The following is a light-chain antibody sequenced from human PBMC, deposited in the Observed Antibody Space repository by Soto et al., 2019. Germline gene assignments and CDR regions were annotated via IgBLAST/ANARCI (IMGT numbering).Light chain of an antibody. J-gene: IGKJ4*01. CDR1: QSVSSN. CDR2: GAS. Sequence: EIVIAQKPSTLSVSPGERVTLSCMASQSVSSNLAWYQQKPGQAPRLLIYGASHRATGIPARFSGSGSGTEFTLTIIHLQSEEFEVYYGQQFNMCPFGGGAKVDIK. V-gene: IGKV3-15*01. CDR3: QQFNMCP.